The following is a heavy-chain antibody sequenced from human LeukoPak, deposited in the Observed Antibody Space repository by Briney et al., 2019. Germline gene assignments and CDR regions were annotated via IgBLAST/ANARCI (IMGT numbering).Heavy chain of an antibody. CDR2: INWNSGSV. Sequence: PGGSLSLSCAASGFTFDDYAMHWVRQAPGKGLEWASGINWNSGSVGYADSVKGRFTISRDNAKNSLYLQMNGLRAEDMALYYCAKAQLNYYYDTSGYFFDNWGQGTLVTVST. CDR1: GFTFDDYA. V-gene: IGHV3-9*03. CDR3: AKAQLNYYYDTSGYFFDN. J-gene: IGHJ4*02. D-gene: IGHD3-22*01.